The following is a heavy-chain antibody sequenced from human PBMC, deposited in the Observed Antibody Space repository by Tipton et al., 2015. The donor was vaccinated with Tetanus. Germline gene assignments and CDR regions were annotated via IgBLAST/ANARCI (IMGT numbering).Heavy chain of an antibody. D-gene: IGHD3-22*01. Sequence: TLSLTCAVSGYSISSGYYWGWIRQPPGKGLEWIGSMYQSGSTFYNPSLKSRVTISLERPKNQFSLKLSSVTATDTAVYYCARVGDSSGYFPNWFDPWGLGALVTVSS. V-gene: IGHV4-38-2*01. CDR1: GYSISSGYY. CDR3: ARVGDSSGYFPNWFDP. J-gene: IGHJ5*02. CDR2: MYQSGST.